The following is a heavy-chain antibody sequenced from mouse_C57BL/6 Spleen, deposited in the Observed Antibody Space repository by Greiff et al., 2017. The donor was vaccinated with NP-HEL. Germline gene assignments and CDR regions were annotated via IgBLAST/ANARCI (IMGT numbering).Heavy chain of an antibody. CDR2: IRNKANGYTT. J-gene: IGHJ4*01. CDR1: GFTFTDYY. Sequence: EVKLMESGGGLVQPGGSLSLSCAASGFTFTDYYMSWVRQPPGKALEWLGFIRNKANGYTTEYSASVKGRFTISRDNSQSILYLQMNALRAEDSATYYCARYGPYGCSHYYAMDYWGQGTSVTVSS. CDR3: ARYGPYGCSHYYAMDY. D-gene: IGHD1-1*01. V-gene: IGHV7-3*01.